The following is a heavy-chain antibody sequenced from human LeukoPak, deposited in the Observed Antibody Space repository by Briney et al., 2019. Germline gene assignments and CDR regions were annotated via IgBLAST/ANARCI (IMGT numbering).Heavy chain of an antibody. CDR3: ARDVGAGAYGDYGDYYYGMDV. V-gene: IGHV1-3*01. J-gene: IGHJ6*02. Sequence: ASVKVSCKASGYTFTSYAMHWVRQAPGQRLEWMGWINAGNGNTKYSQKFQGRVTITRDTSASTAYMELSSLRSEDTAVYYCARDVGAGAYGDYGDYYYGMDVWGQGTTVTVSS. CDR2: INAGNGNT. CDR1: GYTFTSYA. D-gene: IGHD4-17*01.